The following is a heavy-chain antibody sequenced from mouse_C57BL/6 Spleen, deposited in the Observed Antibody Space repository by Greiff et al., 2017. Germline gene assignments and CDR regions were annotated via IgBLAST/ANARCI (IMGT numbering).Heavy chain of an antibody. D-gene: IGHD3-3*01. CDR2: IYPSDSET. V-gene: IGHV1-61*01. J-gene: IGHJ2*01. CDR3: ARGGDWDY. CDR1: GYTFTSYW. Sequence: VQLQQPGAELVRPGSSVKLSCKASGYTFTSYWMDWVKQRPGQGLEWIGNIYPSDSETHYNQKFKDKATLTVDKSSSTAYMQLSSLTSEDSAVYYCARGGDWDYWGQGTTLTVSS.